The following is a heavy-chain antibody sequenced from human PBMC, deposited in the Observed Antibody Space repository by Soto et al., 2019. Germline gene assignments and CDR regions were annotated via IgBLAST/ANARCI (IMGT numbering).Heavy chain of an antibody. CDR2: ISYDGSNK. J-gene: IGHJ4*02. CDR1: GFTFSSYG. CDR3: AKEYGGGWYTEDY. D-gene: IGHD6-19*01. V-gene: IGHV3-30*18. Sequence: QVQLVESGGGVVQPGRSLRLSCAASGFTFSSYGMHWVRQAPGKGLEWVAVISYDGSNKYYADSVKGRFTISRDNSKITLYLQMNSLRAEDTAVYYCAKEYGGGWYTEDYWGQGTLVTVSS.